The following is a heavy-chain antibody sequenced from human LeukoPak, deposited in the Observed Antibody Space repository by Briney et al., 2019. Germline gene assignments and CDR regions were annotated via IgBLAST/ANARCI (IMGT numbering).Heavy chain of an antibody. CDR1: GFTFSSYA. V-gene: IGHV3-23*01. CDR2: ISGSSGST. D-gene: IGHD3-22*01. CDR3: ARGYYYDSSEYYFDY. J-gene: IGHJ4*02. Sequence: GGSLRLSCAASGFTFSSYAMSWVRQAPGKGLEWVSGISGSSGSTYSADSVKGRLTISRDNSKNTLYLQMNSLRAEDTAVYYCARGYYYDSSEYYFDYWGQGTLVTVSS.